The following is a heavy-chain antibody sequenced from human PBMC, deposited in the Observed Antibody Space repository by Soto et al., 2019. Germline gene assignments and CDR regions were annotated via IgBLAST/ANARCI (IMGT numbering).Heavy chain of an antibody. CDR3: ASAITMVRGVQTDY. CDR2: ISYDGSNK. D-gene: IGHD3-10*01. V-gene: IGHV3-30-3*01. Sequence: PGGSLRLSCAASGFTFSSYAMHWVRQAPGKGLEWVTVISYDGSNKYYADSVKGRFTISRDNSKNTLYLQMNSLRAEDTAVYYCASAITMVRGVQTDYWGQGTLVTVSS. CDR1: GFTFSSYA. J-gene: IGHJ4*02.